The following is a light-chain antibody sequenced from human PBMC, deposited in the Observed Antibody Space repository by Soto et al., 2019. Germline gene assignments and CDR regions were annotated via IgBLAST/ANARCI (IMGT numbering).Light chain of an antibody. V-gene: IGKV3-20*01. J-gene: IGKJ1*01. CDR3: QHYDRSPLWT. Sequence: EIALTQSPGTLSLSPGERATLSCRASQSVTRSYLAWYQQKPGQAPRLLIYGATSRATGIPDRFSGSGSGTDFTLTISRLEPEDFAVYYCQHYDRSPLWTFGQGTKVDIK. CDR2: GAT. CDR1: QSVTRSY.